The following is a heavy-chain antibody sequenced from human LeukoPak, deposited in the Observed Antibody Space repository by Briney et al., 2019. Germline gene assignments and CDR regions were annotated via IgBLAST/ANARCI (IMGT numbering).Heavy chain of an antibody. V-gene: IGHV5-51*01. CDR1: GGSISSYY. Sequence: ETLSLTCTVSGGSISSYYWSWIRQPPGKGLEWMGIIYPGDSDTRYSPSFQGQVTISADKSISTAYLQWSSLKASDTAMYYCARHDPSASLFDYWGQGTLVTVSS. CDR3: ARHDPSASLFDY. D-gene: IGHD2-2*01. CDR2: IYPGDSDT. J-gene: IGHJ4*02.